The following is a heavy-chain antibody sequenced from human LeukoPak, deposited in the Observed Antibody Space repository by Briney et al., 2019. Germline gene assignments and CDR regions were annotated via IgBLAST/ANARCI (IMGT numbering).Heavy chain of an antibody. CDR3: ARAANWHDDDWFDP. CDR2: MNPNSGNT. Sequence: ASVKVSCKASGYTFTSYYINWVRQATGQGPEWMGWMNPNSGNTDYAQRFQGRVAMTRNTSISTAYMELSSLRSEDTAVYYCARAANWHDDDWFDPWGQGTLVTVSS. V-gene: IGHV1-8*01. D-gene: IGHD1-1*01. J-gene: IGHJ5*02. CDR1: GYTFTSYY.